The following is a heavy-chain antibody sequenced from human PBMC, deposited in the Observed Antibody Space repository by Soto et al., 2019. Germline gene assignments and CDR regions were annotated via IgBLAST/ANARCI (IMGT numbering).Heavy chain of an antibody. CDR2: ISTEGRTT. Sequence: GGSLRLSCSFSGFTFISYTMHWVRQAPGKGLEYVSSISTEGRTTYYADSVKGRFTISRDNSKNTVYLQMSSLRAEDTAVYYCVKDRYIDYWGQGTLVTVSS. V-gene: IGHV3-64D*06. J-gene: IGHJ4*02. CDR1: GFTFISYT. CDR3: VKDRYIDY.